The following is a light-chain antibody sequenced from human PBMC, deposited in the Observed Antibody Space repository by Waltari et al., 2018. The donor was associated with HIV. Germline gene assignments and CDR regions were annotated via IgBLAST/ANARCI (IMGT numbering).Light chain of an antibody. J-gene: IGLJ2*01. Sequence: QSALTPPASVSGSPGQSLTISCTGTTSDVGGYNYVSWYQQHPGKAPKLMIYDVSNRPSGVSNRFSGSKSGNTASLTISGLQAEDEADYYCSSYTSSSTLVFGGGTKLTVL. CDR2: DVS. CDR1: TSDVGGYNY. V-gene: IGLV2-14*03. CDR3: SSYTSSSTLV.